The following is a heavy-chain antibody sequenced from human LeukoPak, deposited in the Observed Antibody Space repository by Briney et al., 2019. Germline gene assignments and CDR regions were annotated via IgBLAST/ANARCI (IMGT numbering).Heavy chain of an antibody. D-gene: IGHD6-13*01. CDR1: GFTFSDYY. V-gene: IGHV3-11*01. CDR2: ISSSGSTT. Sequence: GGSLRLSCAASGFTFSDYYMSWIRQAPGKGLEWVSYISSSGSTTYYADSVKGRFTISRDNSKNTLYLQMNSLRAEDTAVYYCAKGSSGSSSCIDYWGQGTLVTVSS. J-gene: IGHJ4*02. CDR3: AKGSSGSSSCIDY.